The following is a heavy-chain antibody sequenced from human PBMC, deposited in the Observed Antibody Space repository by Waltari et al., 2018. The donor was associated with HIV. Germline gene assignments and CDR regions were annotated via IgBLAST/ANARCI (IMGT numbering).Heavy chain of an antibody. Sequence: EVQLLESGGGLVQPGGSLRLACAASGFTFSSYAMSWVRPAPGKGLEWVSAISGSGGSTYYADAVKGRFTISRDNSKNTLYLQMNSLRAEDTAVYYCAKEGVLNRGCSGGSCYFFDYWGQGTLVTVSS. V-gene: IGHV3-23*01. CDR3: AKEGVLNRGCSGGSCYFFDY. CDR1: GFTFSSYA. CDR2: ISGSGGST. D-gene: IGHD2-15*01. J-gene: IGHJ4*02.